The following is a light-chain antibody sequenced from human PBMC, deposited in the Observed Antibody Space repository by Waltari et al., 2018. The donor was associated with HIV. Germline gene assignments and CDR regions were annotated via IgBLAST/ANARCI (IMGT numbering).Light chain of an antibody. CDR1: SSNIGSNT. J-gene: IGLJ3*02. CDR2: SNN. Sequence: QSVLTQPPSASGTPGQRVTISCSGSSSNIGSNTVNWYQQPPGTAPKLLIYSNNQRPAGVPDRLSGSKSGTSASLAISGLQSEDEVNYYCAAWDDSLIGPVFGGGTKLTVL. CDR3: AAWDDSLIGPV. V-gene: IGLV1-44*01.